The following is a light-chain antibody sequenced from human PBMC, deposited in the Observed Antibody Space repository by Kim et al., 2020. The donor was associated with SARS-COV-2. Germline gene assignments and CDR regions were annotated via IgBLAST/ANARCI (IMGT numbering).Light chain of an antibody. Sequence: PGQPARISCSGDALPKQYAYWYQQKPGQAPVLVIYKDSERPSGIPVRFSGSSSGTTVTLTISGVQAEDEADYYCQSADSSGTFIVFGGGTQLTVL. CDR1: ALPKQY. CDR2: KDS. J-gene: IGLJ3*02. V-gene: IGLV3-25*03. CDR3: QSADSSGTFIV.